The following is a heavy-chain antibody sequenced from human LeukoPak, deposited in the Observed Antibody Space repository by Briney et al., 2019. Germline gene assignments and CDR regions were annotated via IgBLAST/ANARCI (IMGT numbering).Heavy chain of an antibody. CDR1: GYTFTSYD. D-gene: IGHD2-2*01. J-gene: IGHJ6*02. Sequence: ASVKVSCKASGYTFTSYDINWVRQATGQGLEWMGWMNPNSGNTGYAQKFQGRVTMTRNTSISTAYMELSSLRSEDTAVYYCARTLVVPAAPFYYYYYGIDVWGQGTTVTVSS. V-gene: IGHV1-8*01. CDR2: MNPNSGNT. CDR3: ARTLVVPAAPFYYYYYGIDV.